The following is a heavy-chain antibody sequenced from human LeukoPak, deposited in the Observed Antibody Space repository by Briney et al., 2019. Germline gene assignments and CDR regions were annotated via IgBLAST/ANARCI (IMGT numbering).Heavy chain of an antibody. CDR2: LSGSGGST. CDR3: AKDRDSRLADY. J-gene: IGHJ4*02. D-gene: IGHD2-21*02. CDR1: GFTFSSYA. Sequence: GRSLRLFCGVCGFTFSSYAMSWVRQAPGKGLECVSALSGSGGSTYYADSVKGRFTISRDNSKNTLYLQMNSLRAEDTAVYYCAKDRDSRLADYWGQGTLVTVSS. V-gene: IGHV3-23*01.